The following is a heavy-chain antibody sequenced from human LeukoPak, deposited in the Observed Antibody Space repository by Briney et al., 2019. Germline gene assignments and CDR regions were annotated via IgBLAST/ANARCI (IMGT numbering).Heavy chain of an antibody. CDR3: ARDLVYESSGYWFDP. D-gene: IGHD3-22*01. CDR1: GYTFTGYY. V-gene: IGHV1-2*02. J-gene: IGHJ5*02. CDR2: INPNSGGT. Sequence: GASVKVSCKASGYTFTGYYVHWVRQAPGQGLEWMGWINPNSGGTNYAQKFQGRVTMTRDTSISTAYMELSRLRSDDTAVYYCARDLVYESSGYWFDPWGQGTLVTVSS.